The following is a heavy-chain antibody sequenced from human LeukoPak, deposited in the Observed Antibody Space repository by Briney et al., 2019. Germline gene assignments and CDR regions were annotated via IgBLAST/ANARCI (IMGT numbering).Heavy chain of an antibody. CDR1: GFTFSAFA. V-gene: IGHV3-30*02. CDR3: AKRDQFYSGNGYYYMDV. Sequence: GGSLRLSCAASGFTFSAFAMHWVRQAPGKGLEWVSFIGYDGSNKYYGDSMKGRFTISRDNSKNTLNLQMDSLRPEDTAVYHCAKRDQFYSGNGYYYMDVWGKGTTVTVSS. CDR2: IGYDGSNK. J-gene: IGHJ6*03. D-gene: IGHD3-10*01.